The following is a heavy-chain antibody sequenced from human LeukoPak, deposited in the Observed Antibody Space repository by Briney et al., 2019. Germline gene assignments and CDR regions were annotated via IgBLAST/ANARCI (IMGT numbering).Heavy chain of an antibody. CDR1: GFTFSSYA. Sequence: GGSLRLSCAASGFTFSSYAISWVRQAPGKGLEWVSAISGSGGSSYYADSVKGRFTISRDNSKNTPYLQMNSLRAEDTAVYYCAKAGIQLWFDYWGQGTLVTVSS. V-gene: IGHV3-23*01. D-gene: IGHD5-18*01. CDR2: ISGSGGSS. J-gene: IGHJ5*01. CDR3: AKAGIQLWFDY.